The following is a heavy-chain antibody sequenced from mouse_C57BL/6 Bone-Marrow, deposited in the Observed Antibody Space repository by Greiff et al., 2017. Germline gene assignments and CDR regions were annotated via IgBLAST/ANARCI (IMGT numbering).Heavy chain of an antibody. CDR1: GYTFTSYW. V-gene: IGHV1-64*01. J-gene: IGHJ4*01. CDR3: AREDYYGSSYDYAMDY. D-gene: IGHD1-1*01. Sequence: QVQLQQSGAELVKPGASVKLSCKASGYTFTSYWMHWVKQRPGQGLEWIGMIHPNSGSTNYNEKVKSKATLTVDKSSSTAYMQLSSLTSEDSAVYYCAREDYYGSSYDYAMDYWGQGTSVTVSS. CDR2: IHPNSGST.